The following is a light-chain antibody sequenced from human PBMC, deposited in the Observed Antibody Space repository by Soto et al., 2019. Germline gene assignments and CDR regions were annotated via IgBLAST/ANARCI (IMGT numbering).Light chain of an antibody. V-gene: IGLV2-23*02. CDR2: EVS. J-gene: IGLJ2*01. CDR1: SSDVGSYNL. Sequence: QSVLTQPASVSGSPGQSITISCTGTSSDVGSYNLVSWYQQHPGKAPKLMIYEVSKRPSGVSNRFSGSKSGNTASLTFSGLQAEDEADYYCCSYAGSSPVFGGGTQLTVL. CDR3: CSYAGSSPV.